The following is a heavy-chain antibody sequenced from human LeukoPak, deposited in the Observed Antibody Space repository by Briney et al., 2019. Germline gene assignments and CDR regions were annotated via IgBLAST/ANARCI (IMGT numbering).Heavy chain of an antibody. CDR2: IIPIFGTA. CDR1: GGTFSSYA. CDR3: ARGGDYGGYDYYYYMDV. V-gene: IGHV1-69*06. Sequence: SVKVSCKASGGTFSSYAISWVRQAPGQGLEWMGGIIPIFGTANYAQKFQGRVTITADKSTSTAYMELSSLRSEDTAVYYCARGGDYGGYDYYYYMDVWGKGTTVTVSS. D-gene: IGHD4-17*01. J-gene: IGHJ6*03.